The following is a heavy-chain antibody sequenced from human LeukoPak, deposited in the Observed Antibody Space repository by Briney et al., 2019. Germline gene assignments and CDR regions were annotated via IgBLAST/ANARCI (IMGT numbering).Heavy chain of an antibody. V-gene: IGHV3-66*01. CDR2: IYSGGST. D-gene: IGHD4/OR15-4a*01. Sequence: PGGSLRLSCAASGFTVSSNYMSWVRQAPGKGLEWVSVIYSGGSTYYADSVKGRFTISRDNSKNTLYLQMNSLRAEDTAVYYCARDSRLDYGPPDYWGQGTLVTVSS. CDR3: ARDSRLDYGPPDY. CDR1: GFTVSSNY. J-gene: IGHJ4*02.